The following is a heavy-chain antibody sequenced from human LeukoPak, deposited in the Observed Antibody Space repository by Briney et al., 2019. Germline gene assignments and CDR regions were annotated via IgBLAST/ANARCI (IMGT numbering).Heavy chain of an antibody. D-gene: IGHD3-10*01. CDR1: GFTFSSYA. J-gene: IGHJ4*02. CDR3: AKGQLWFGEFSYFDY. CDR2: ISGRGSGT. Sequence: GGSLRLSCAASGFTFSSYAMSWVRQAPGKGLEWVSTISGRGSGTYYADSVKGRFTISRDNSKNTLYLQMNSLRAEDTAVYYCAKGQLWFGEFSYFDYWGQGTLVTVSS. V-gene: IGHV3-23*01.